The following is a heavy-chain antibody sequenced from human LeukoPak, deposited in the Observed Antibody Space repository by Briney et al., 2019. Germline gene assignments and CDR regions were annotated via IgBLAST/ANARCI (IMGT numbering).Heavy chain of an antibody. Sequence: PSETLSLTCTVSGGSISSYYWSWIRQPPGKGLEWIGYIYYSGSTNYNPSLKSRVTISVDMSKNQFSLKLSSVTAADTAVYYCAREDSSSWSQGWFDPWGQGTLVTVSS. J-gene: IGHJ5*02. D-gene: IGHD6-13*01. CDR2: IYYSGST. V-gene: IGHV4-59*01. CDR3: AREDSSSWSQGWFDP. CDR1: GGSISSYY.